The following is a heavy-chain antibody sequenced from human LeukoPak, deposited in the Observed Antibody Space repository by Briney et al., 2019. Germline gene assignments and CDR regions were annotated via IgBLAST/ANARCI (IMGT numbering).Heavy chain of an antibody. CDR2: IWYDGSNK. J-gene: IGHJ4*02. CDR1: GFTFSSYG. CDR3: ARSATVFDY. D-gene: IGHD4-17*01. V-gene: IGHV3-33*01. Sequence: GGSLRLSCAPSGFTFSSYGMHWVRQAPGKGLEWVALIWYDGSNKYYEDSVKGRFTISRDNSKNTLYLQINSLTAEDTAVYYCARSATVFDYWGQGTLVTVSS.